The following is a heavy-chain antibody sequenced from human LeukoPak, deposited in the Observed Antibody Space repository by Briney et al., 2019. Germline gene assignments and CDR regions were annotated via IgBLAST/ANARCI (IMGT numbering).Heavy chain of an antibody. CDR1: GFTVSGNY. V-gene: IGHV3-53*01. J-gene: IGHJ4*02. CDR2: IYSGGTT. CDR3: VQGWRDN. Sequence: GGSLRLSCAVSGFTVSGNYMSWVRQAPGKGLEWVSLIYSGGTTYYADSVKGRFTISRDNAKNSLYLQLNTLRPEDTAVYYCVQGWRDNWGQGTLVTVSS. D-gene: IGHD2-15*01.